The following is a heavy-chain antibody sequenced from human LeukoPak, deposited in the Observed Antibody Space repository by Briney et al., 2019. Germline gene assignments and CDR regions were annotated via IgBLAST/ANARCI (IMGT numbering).Heavy chain of an antibody. J-gene: IGHJ4*02. CDR3: AKDTSYYDGSGYAI. CDR2: ISGSGGST. CDR1: GFSVSSNY. Sequence: GGSLRLSCVASGFSVSSNYMHWVRQAPGKGLEWVSAISGSGGSTYYADSVKGRYTISRDNSKNTLYLQMNSLRAEDTAVYYCAKDTSYYDGSGYAIWGQGTLVTVSS. D-gene: IGHD3-22*01. V-gene: IGHV3-23*01.